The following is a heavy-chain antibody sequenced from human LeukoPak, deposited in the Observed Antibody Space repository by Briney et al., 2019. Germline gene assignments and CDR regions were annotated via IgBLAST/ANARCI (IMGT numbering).Heavy chain of an antibody. J-gene: IGHJ6*03. CDR1: GYTFTSYD. V-gene: IGHV1-8*01. CDR2: MNPNSGNT. Sequence: ASVKVSCKASGYTFTSYDIHWVRQATGQGLEWMGWMNPNSGNTGYAQKFQGRVTMTRNTSISTANMELSSLRSEDTAVYYCASGDPGYSSGWYAYYYYMDVWGKGTTVTVSS. CDR3: ASGDPGYSSGWYAYYYYMDV. D-gene: IGHD6-19*01.